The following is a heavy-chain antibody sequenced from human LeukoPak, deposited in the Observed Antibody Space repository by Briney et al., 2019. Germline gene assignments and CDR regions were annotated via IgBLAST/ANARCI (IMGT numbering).Heavy chain of an antibody. V-gene: IGHV1-69*13. CDR2: IIPIFGTA. CDR1: VGTFSSYA. Sequence: ASVKVSCKASVGTFSSYAISWVRQAPGQGLEWMGGIIPIFGTANYAQKFQGRVTITADESTSTAYMELSSLRSEDTAVYYCARSARAYCGGDCYLFDYWGQGTLVTVSS. D-gene: IGHD2-21*02. CDR3: ARSARAYCGGDCYLFDY. J-gene: IGHJ4*02.